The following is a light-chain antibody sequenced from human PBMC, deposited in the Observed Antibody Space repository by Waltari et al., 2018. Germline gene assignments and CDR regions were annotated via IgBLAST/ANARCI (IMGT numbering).Light chain of an antibody. V-gene: IGKV1-39*01. CDR2: SAS. CDR3: HQSYSISFN. CDR1: QSISRS. Sequence: DIKMTQSPSTLSASVGDRVTMTCRESQSISRSVNWYQQKPGRAPRLLIYSASILQIGVPSRFSGSGSWTDFTLTISSLQPEDFSSYYCHQSYSISFNFGPVTKVEI. J-gene: IGKJ3*01.